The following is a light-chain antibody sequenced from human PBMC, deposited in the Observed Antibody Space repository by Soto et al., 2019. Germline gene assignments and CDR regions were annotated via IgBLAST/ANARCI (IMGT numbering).Light chain of an antibody. CDR1: SSNIGTNT. J-gene: IGLJ2*01. CDR2: NTN. CDR3: AAWEGGLDVVV. V-gene: IGLV1-44*01. Sequence: QSALTQPPSASGTPGQRVTISCSGSSSNIGTNTVNWYQQLPGSAPQLLLYNTNQRPSGVPGRFSGSKSGTSASLAIRGRQSEDEADYYCAAWEGGLDVVVFGGGTKLTVL.